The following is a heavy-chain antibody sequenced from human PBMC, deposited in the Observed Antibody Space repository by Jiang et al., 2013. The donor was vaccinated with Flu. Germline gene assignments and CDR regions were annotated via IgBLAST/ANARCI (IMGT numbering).Heavy chain of an antibody. CDR2: ISGSGGST. V-gene: IGHV3-23*01. Sequence: EVQLLESGGGLVQPGGSLRLSCAASGFTFSSYAMSWVRQAPGKGLEWVSAISGSGGSTYYADSVKGRFTISRDNSKNTLYLQMNSLRAEDTAVYYCAKPTENLTNIVVVPAAPFDYWAREPWSPSPQ. CDR3: AKPTENLTNIVVVPAAPFDY. D-gene: IGHD2-2*01. J-gene: IGHJ4*02. CDR1: GFTFSSYA.